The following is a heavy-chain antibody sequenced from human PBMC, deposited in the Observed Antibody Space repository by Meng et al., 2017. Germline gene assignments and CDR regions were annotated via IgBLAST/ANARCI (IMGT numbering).Heavy chain of an antibody. J-gene: IGHJ4*02. Sequence: QGRVGGSGGGVVQPGRSLRPSCAASGFTFSSDAMHWVRQAPGKGLEWVAVISYDGSNKYYADSVKGRFTISRDNSKNTLYLQMNSLRAEDTAVYYCARDMNIVATNPHDFDYWGQGTLVTVSS. V-gene: IGHV3-30*17. CDR2: ISYDGSNK. D-gene: IGHD5-12*01. CDR1: GFTFSSDA. CDR3: ARDMNIVATNPHDFDY.